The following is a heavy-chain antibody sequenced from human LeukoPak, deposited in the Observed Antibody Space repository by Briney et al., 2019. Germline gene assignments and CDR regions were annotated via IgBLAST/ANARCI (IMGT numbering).Heavy chain of an antibody. D-gene: IGHD3/OR15-3a*01. CDR1: GFTFSSYG. Sequence: GRSLRLSCAASGFTFSSYGMHWVRQAPGKGLEWVAVIWYDGSDKYYADSVKGRFTISRDNSKNTLYLQMNSLRAEDTAVYYCARDLDFTRFDPWGQGTLVTVSS. CDR3: ARDLDFTRFDP. CDR2: IWYDGSDK. V-gene: IGHV3-33*01. J-gene: IGHJ5*02.